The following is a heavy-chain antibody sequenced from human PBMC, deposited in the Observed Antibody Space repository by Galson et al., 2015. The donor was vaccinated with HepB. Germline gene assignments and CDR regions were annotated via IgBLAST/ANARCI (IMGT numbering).Heavy chain of an antibody. J-gene: IGHJ4*02. Sequence: QSGAEVKKPGSSVTVSCKASGGTFSSYAIFWVRQAPGQGLEWMGGIIPMYDIGNYAQKFQDRVTITADKSTSTAYMELSSLRSDDTAMYYCARAREEYTSSSGLSLWGQGTLVTVSP. CDR2: IIPMYDIG. D-gene: IGHD6-6*01. V-gene: IGHV1-69*17. CDR1: GGTFSSYA. CDR3: ARAREEYTSSSGLSL.